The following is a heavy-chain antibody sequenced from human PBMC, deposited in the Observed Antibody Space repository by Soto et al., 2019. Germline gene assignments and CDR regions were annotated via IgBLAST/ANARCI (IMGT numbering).Heavy chain of an antibody. CDR2: INPSGGST. CDR3: ARVRRSFVGATTLVSGGSAFDI. CDR1: GYTFTSYY. V-gene: IGHV1-46*01. Sequence: GASVKVSCKASGYTFTSYYMHWVRQAPGQGLEWMGIINPSGGSTSYAQKFQGRVTMTRDTSTSTVYMELSSLRSEDTAVYYCARVRRSFVGATTLVSGGSAFDIWGQGTMVTVSS. D-gene: IGHD1-26*01. J-gene: IGHJ3*02.